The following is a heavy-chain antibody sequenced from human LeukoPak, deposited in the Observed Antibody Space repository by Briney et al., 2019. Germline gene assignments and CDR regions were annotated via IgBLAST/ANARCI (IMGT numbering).Heavy chain of an antibody. V-gene: IGHV1-69*05. D-gene: IGHD3-22*01. CDR1: GGTFSSYA. CDR3: ARSEGDYYDSSGPGDY. CDR2: IIPIFGTA. J-gene: IGHJ4*02. Sequence: SVKVSCKASGGTFSSYAISWVRQAPGQGLEWMGGIIPIFGTANYAQKFQGRVTMTRDTSTSTVYMELSSLRSEDTAVYYCARSEGDYYDSSGPGDYWGQGTLVTVSS.